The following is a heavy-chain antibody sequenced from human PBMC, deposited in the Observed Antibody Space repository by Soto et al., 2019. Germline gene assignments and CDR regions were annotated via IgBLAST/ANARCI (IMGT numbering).Heavy chain of an antibody. CDR2: IIPIFGTA. V-gene: IGHV1-69*01. J-gene: IGHJ4*02. Sequence: QVQLVQSGAEVKKPGSSVKVSCKASGGTFSSYAISWVRQAPGQGLEWMGGIIPIFGTANYAQKFQGRVTITADESTSTAYMEQISLRSEDTAVSYCARSVDTAMVLFDYWGQGTLVTVSS. D-gene: IGHD5-18*01. CDR3: ARSVDTAMVLFDY. CDR1: GGTFSSYA.